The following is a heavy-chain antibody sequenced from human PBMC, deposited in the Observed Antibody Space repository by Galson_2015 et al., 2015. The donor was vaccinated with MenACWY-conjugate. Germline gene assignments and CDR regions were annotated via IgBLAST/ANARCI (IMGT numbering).Heavy chain of an antibody. CDR2: ISSSGTTI. J-gene: IGHJ4*02. CDR3: TVDRRSGGARWWWNY. D-gene: IGHD2-21*01. V-gene: IGHV3-48*03. Sequence: SLRLSCAPSAFTFSSFEMNWVRQAPGEGLEWVSYISSSGTTIYYSDSVKGRFTISRDNAKNSLYLQMNSLRAEDTAVYYCTVDRRSGGARWWWNYWGQGTLVTVSS. CDR1: AFTFSSFE.